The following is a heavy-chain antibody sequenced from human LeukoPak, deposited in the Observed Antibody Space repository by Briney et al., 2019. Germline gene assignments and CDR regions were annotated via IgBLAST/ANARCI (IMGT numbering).Heavy chain of an antibody. CDR3: ARQDYSDYNWFDP. V-gene: IGHV4-59*08. D-gene: IGHD4-11*01. CDR1: GGSISSYY. Sequence: PSETLSLTCTVSGGSISSYYWSWIRQPPGKGLEWIGYIYYSGSTNYNPSLKSRVTISVDTSKNQFSLKLSSVTAADTAVYYCARQDYSDYNWFDPWGQGTLVTVSS. J-gene: IGHJ5*02. CDR2: IYYSGST.